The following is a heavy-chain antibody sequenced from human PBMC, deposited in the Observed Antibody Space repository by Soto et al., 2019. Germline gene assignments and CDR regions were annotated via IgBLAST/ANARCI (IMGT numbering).Heavy chain of an antibody. CDR3: ARVPPWGNSAGDYYIQHYDS. V-gene: IGHV1-3*01. CDR1: GFTFTSYA. J-gene: IGHJ4*02. D-gene: IGHD3-10*01. CDR2: INGGSGNT. Sequence: ASVKVSCKSSGFTFTSYAIHWLRQAPGQRPQWMGWINGGSGNTKYSQDFQGRVTFTRDTFATTAYLELSSLRSEDTAVYYCARVPPWGNSAGDYYIQHYDSWGQGTPVTVSA.